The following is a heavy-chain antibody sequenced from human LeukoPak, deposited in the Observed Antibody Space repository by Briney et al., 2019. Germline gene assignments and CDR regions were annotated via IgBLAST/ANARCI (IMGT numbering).Heavy chain of an antibody. J-gene: IGHJ4*02. CDR3: AKDGYKY. D-gene: IGHD5-24*01. Sequence: GGSLRLSCAASGFTFSSYVMHWVRQAPGKGLEWVAVISYDGSNKYYADSVKGRFTISRDNSKNTLYLQMNSLRAEDTAVYYCAKDGYKYWGQGTLVTVSS. CDR2: ISYDGSNK. V-gene: IGHV3-30*18. CDR1: GFTFSSYV.